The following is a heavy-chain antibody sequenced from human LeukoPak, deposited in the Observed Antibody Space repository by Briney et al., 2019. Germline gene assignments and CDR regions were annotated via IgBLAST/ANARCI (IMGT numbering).Heavy chain of an antibody. J-gene: IGHJ6*03. CDR1: GFTLSSYS. V-gene: IGHV3-21*04. Sequence: GGSLRLSCAASGFTLSSYSMNWVRQAPGKGLEWVSSISSSSSYIYYADSVKGRFTISRDNAKNSLYLQMNSLRAEDTALYYCARVGGYYYMDVWGKGTTVTVSS. CDR2: ISSSSSYI. CDR3: ARVGGYYYMDV. D-gene: IGHD1-26*01.